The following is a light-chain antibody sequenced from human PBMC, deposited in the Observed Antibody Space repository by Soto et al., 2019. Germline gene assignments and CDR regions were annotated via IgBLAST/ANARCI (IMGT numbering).Light chain of an antibody. CDR2: AAS. Sequence: GDRVTITCRASLPISNYLAWYQQKPGKIPNLLIYAASTLQAGVPSRFSGSGSGIDFTFTISSLQPDDFATYYCQHYNSYSEAFGQGTKVDIK. V-gene: IGKV1-27*01. J-gene: IGKJ1*01. CDR3: QHYNSYSEA. CDR1: LPISNY.